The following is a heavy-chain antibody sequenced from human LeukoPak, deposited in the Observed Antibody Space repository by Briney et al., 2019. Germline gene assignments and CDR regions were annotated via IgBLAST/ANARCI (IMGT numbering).Heavy chain of an antibody. CDR3: ARGGYDSSPWAFDI. CDR2: IYSGGST. D-gene: IGHD3-22*01. Sequence: GGSLRLSCAASGFTASSNYMSWVRQAPGKGLEWVSVIYSGGSTYYADSVKGRFTISRDNSKNTLYLQMNSLRAEDTAVYYCARGGYDSSPWAFDIWGQGTMVTVSS. J-gene: IGHJ3*02. CDR1: GFTASSNY. V-gene: IGHV3-53*01.